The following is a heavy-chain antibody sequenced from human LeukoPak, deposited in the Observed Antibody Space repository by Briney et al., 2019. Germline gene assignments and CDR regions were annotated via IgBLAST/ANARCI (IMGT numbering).Heavy chain of an antibody. CDR1: GGSINNYY. CDR3: ARVPEYCSGGSCYYYYYGMDV. Sequence: PSETLSLTCTVSGGSINNYYWSWIRQPPGKGLEWIGYIYYSGSTNYNPSLKSRVTISIDTSKNQFSLKLSSVTAADTAVYYCARVPEYCSGGSCYYYYYGMDVWGQGTTVTVSS. D-gene: IGHD2-15*01. V-gene: IGHV4-59*01. J-gene: IGHJ6*02. CDR2: IYYSGST.